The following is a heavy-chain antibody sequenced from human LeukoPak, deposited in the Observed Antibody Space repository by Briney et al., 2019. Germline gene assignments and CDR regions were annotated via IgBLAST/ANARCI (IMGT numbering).Heavy chain of an antibody. D-gene: IGHD1-26*01. CDR1: GFTFSSYG. Sequence: GRSLRLSCAASGFTFSSYGMHWVRQAPGKGLEWVAVISYDGSNKYYADSVKGRFTISRDNSKNTLYLQMNSLRAEDTAVYYCAKDDSGIVGATRTLDYWGQGTLVTVSS. CDR2: ISYDGSNK. CDR3: AKDDSGIVGATRTLDY. V-gene: IGHV3-30*18. J-gene: IGHJ4*02.